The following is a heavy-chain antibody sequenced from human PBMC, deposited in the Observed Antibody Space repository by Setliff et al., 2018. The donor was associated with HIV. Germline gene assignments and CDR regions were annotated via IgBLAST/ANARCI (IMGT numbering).Heavy chain of an antibody. CDR3: AKDASITGTSYYFDY. D-gene: IGHD1-20*01. Sequence: GGSLRLSCAASGFSFSSYWMSWVRQAPGKGLEWVANIKQDGSEKYYVDSVKGRFTISRDNAKNSLYLQMNSLRAEDTALYYCAKDASITGTSYYFDYWGHGTLVTVSS. V-gene: IGHV3-7*03. J-gene: IGHJ4*01. CDR1: GFSFSSYW. CDR2: IKQDGSEK.